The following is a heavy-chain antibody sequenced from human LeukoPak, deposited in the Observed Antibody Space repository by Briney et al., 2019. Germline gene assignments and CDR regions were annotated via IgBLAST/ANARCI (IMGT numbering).Heavy chain of an antibody. J-gene: IGHJ5*02. V-gene: IGHV3-21*01. CDR3: ARYSSGWYDWFDP. Sequence: PGGSLRLSCAASGFTFSSYSMNWPRQAPGKGLEWVSSISSSSSYIYYADSVKGRFTISRDNAKNSLYLQMNSLRAEDTAVYYCARYSSGWYDWFDPWGQGTLVTVSS. CDR1: GFTFSSYS. CDR2: ISSSSSYI. D-gene: IGHD6-19*01.